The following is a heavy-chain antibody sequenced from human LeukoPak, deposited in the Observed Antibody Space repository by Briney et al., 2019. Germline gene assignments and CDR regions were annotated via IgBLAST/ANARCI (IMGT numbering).Heavy chain of an antibody. CDR1: GYSFTNYW. CDR3: ARHKRSLSYDF. J-gene: IGHJ4*02. CDR2: IYPSDSDT. D-gene: IGHD3-3*01. V-gene: IGHV5-51*01. Sequence: GESLKISCKSSGYSFTNYWIDWVRQMPGKGLEWMGIIYPSDSDTRYSPSFQGQVTISADKSINTAYLQLSSLKASDTAMYYCARHKRSLSYDFWGQGTLVTVSS.